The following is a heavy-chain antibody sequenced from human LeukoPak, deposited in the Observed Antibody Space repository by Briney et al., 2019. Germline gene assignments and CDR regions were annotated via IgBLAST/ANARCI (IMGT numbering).Heavy chain of an antibody. V-gene: IGHV3-7*01. CDR1: VFTFSNFH. D-gene: IGHD5-24*01. CDR3: ARGGRWYFDF. CDR2: IERDGTEK. J-gene: IGHJ4*02. Sequence: GGPLSLLCTASVFTFSNFHMIWVRQSSGEGLEWVATIERDGTEKLYVDSVKCRFTIYRDNTKNSVYLQMNSLRVEDTAIYFCARGGRWYFDFWGQGTLVTVSS.